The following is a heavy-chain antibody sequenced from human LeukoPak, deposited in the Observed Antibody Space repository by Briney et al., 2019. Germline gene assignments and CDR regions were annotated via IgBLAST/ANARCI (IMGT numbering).Heavy chain of an antibody. CDR3: ARVRENWNYSY. CDR1: GFTFSSYW. CDR2: IKQDGSEK. J-gene: IGHJ4*02. D-gene: IGHD1-7*01. V-gene: IGHV3-7*01. Sequence: GGSLRLSCAASGFTFSSYWMSWVRQAPGKGLEWVANIKQDGSEKYYMDSVKGRFTISRDNAKNSLYLQMNSLRAEDTAVYYCARVRENWNYSYWGQGTLVTVSS.